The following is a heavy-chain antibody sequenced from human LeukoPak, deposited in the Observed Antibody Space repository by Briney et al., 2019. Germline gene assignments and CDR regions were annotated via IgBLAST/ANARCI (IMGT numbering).Heavy chain of an antibody. CDR1: GGSFSGYY. V-gene: IGHV4-34*01. CDR3: ARHGGSGSYSPFDY. D-gene: IGHD3-10*01. J-gene: IGHJ4*02. CDR2: INHSGST. Sequence: SETLSLTCAVYGGSFSGYYWSWIRQPPGKGLEWIGEINHSGSTNYNPSLKSRVTISVDTSKNQFSLKLSSVTAADTAVYYCARHGGSGSYSPFDYWGQGTLVTVSS.